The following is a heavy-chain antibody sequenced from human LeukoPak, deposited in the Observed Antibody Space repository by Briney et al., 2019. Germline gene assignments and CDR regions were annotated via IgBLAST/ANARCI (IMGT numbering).Heavy chain of an antibody. CDR3: ARGPDIVVVVAASNWFDP. CDR1: GGSFSGYY. J-gene: IGHJ5*02. Sequence: SETLSLTCAVYGGSFSGYYWSWIRQPPGKGLEWIGEINHSGSTNYNPSLKSRVTISVDTSKNQFSLKLSSVTAAETAVYYCARGPDIVVVVAASNWFDPWGQGTLVTVSS. D-gene: IGHD2-15*01. CDR2: INHSGST. V-gene: IGHV4-34*01.